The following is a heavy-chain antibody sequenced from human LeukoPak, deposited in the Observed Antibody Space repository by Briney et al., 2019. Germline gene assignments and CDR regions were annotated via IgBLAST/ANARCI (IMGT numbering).Heavy chain of an antibody. CDR3: ARASSSWYFYPH. CDR1: GGSISSSSYY. Sequence: PSETLSLTCTVSGGSISSSSYYWGWIRQPPGKGLEWIGSIYYSGSTYYNPSLKSRVTISVDTSKNQFSLKLSSVTAADTAVYYCARASSSWYFYPHWGQGTLVTVSS. V-gene: IGHV4-39*07. D-gene: IGHD6-13*01. CDR2: IYYSGST. J-gene: IGHJ4*02.